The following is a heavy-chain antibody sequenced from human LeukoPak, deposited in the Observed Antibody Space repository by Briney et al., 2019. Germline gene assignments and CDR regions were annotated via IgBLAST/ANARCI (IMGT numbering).Heavy chain of an antibody. CDR2: IYNDGRKQ. D-gene: IGHD1-26*01. CDR3: AKDPGDSVRGYYMDV. J-gene: IGHJ6*03. Sequence: GGSLRLSCAAYGFTFSDCGMPWARQAPGKGLEWVSFIYNDGRKQYYADSLKGRFTISRDNSKNMLYLQVNSVTADDTAVYYCAKDPGDSVRGYYMDVWGKGTTVIVSS. V-gene: IGHV3-30*02. CDR1: GFTFSDCG.